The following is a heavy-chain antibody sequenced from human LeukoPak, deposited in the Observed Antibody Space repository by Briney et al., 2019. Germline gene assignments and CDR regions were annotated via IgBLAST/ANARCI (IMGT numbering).Heavy chain of an antibody. J-gene: IGHJ4*02. CDR3: ATEVYDILTGLTNFDY. Sequence: GGSLRLSCAASGFTFSSYWMHWVRQAPGKGLEWVSVIYSGGSTYYADSVKGRFTISRHNSKNTLYLQMNSLRAEDTAVYYCATEVYDILTGLTNFDYWGQGTLVTVSS. D-gene: IGHD3-9*01. CDR2: IYSGGST. CDR1: GFTFSSYW. V-gene: IGHV3-53*04.